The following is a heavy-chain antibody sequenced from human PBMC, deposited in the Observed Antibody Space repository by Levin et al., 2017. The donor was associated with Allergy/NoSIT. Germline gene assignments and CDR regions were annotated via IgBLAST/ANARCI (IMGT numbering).Heavy chain of an antibody. J-gene: IGHJ4*02. CDR2: ISSSGGST. CDR1: GFTFSSYA. Sequence: GGSLRLSCTASGFTFSSYAMSWVRQAPGKGLEWVSAISSSGGSTYYADSVKGRFTISRDNSKNTLYLQMNSLRAEDTAVYYCAKDIRGYSYGCFDYWGQGTLVTVSS. D-gene: IGHD5-18*01. CDR3: AKDIRGYSYGCFDY. V-gene: IGHV3-23*01.